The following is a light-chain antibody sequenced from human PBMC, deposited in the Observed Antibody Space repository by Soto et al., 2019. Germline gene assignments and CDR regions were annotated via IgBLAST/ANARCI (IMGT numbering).Light chain of an antibody. V-gene: IGLV2-14*03. CDR1: SDDVGGYNY. CDR3: SSYTTANTYV. CDR2: EVT. Sequence: QSVLTQPASVSGSPGQSITISCTGTSDDVGGYNYVSWYQQHSGKAPKLIIYEVTNRPSGVSNRFSGSKSGNTASLTISGLQADDEADYHCSSYTTANTYVFGTGTKVTVL. J-gene: IGLJ1*01.